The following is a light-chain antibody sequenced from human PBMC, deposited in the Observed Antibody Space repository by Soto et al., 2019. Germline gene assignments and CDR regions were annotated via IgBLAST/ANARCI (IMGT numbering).Light chain of an antibody. CDR2: DVS. V-gene: IGKV1-5*01. CDR1: QSISNW. Sequence: DIQMTQSPSTLSASVGDRVTITCRASQSISNWLSCYQQKPGKAPTLLIYDVSRLESGVPSRFSGSGSGKEFTQTLISLQPDVFATYNCQQSDTVYIFCQGTQVAIK. CDR3: QQSDTVYI. J-gene: IGKJ2*01.